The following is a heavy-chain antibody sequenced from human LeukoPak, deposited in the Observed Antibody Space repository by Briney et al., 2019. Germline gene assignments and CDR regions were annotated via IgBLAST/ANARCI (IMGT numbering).Heavy chain of an antibody. CDR3: ARDGGLNWAVNDY. D-gene: IGHD7-27*01. CDR1: GLTFCSYS. CDR2: ISSSSSYI. Sequence: PGGSLRLSCAASGLTFCSYSMNWVRQAPGKGLEWVSSISSSSSYIYYADSVKGRFTISRDNAKNSLYLQMNSLRAEDTAVYYCARDGGLNWAVNDYWGQGTLVTVSS. J-gene: IGHJ4*02. V-gene: IGHV3-21*01.